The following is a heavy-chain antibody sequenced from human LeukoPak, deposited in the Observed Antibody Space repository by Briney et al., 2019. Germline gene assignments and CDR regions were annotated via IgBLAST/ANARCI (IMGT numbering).Heavy chain of an antibody. CDR1: GGSFSGYY. CDR3: ARSTGGAAAGDC. CDR2: FSYTGST. J-gene: IGHJ4*02. D-gene: IGHD6-13*01. V-gene: IGHV4-34*11. Sequence: TTSAPLSLTCAVYGGSFSGYYWTWIRQPPGKGLEWIGYFSYTGSTTYNPSLKSRATISTDTSQNRFSLKLNSVTAADTAMYHCARSTGGAAAGDCWGQGTLVTVSS.